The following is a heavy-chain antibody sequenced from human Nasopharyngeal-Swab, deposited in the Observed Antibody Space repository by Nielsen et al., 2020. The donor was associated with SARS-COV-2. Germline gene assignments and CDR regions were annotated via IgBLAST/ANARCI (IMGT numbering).Heavy chain of an antibody. Sequence: SETLSLTCTVCGGSISSSSYYWGWIRQPPGKGMEWIGSIYYSGSTYYNPSLKSRVTISVDTSKNQFSLKLSSVTAADTAVYYCATIDFWSGTVHYWGQRTLVTVSS. J-gene: IGHJ4*02. CDR3: ATIDFWSGTVHY. CDR2: IYYSGST. CDR1: GGSISSSSYY. D-gene: IGHD3-3*01. V-gene: IGHV4-39*07.